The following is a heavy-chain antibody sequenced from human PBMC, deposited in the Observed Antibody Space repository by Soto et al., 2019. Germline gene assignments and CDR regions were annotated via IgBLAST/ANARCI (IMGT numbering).Heavy chain of an antibody. Sequence: ASVKVSCKASGGTFSSYTISWVRQAPGQGLEWMGRIIPILGIANYAQKFQGRVTITADKSTSTAYMELSSLRSDDTAVYYCARCIQGDYYYGMDVWGQGTTVTVSS. V-gene: IGHV1-69*02. CDR2: IIPILGIA. D-gene: IGHD5-18*01. J-gene: IGHJ6*02. CDR1: GGTFSSYT. CDR3: ARCIQGDYYYGMDV.